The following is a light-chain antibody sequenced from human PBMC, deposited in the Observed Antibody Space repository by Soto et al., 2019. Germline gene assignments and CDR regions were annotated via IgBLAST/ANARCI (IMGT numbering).Light chain of an antibody. Sequence: IVLTQSPATLSVSLGDSATLSCRASQFISSNYLSWYQQKPGQAPRLLIYGASTRATGIPDRFSGSGSETDFTLTISSLQPEDFAVYYCQQDYNLPWTFGHGTKVDIK. V-gene: IGKV3D-7*01. J-gene: IGKJ1*01. CDR3: QQDYNLPWT. CDR2: GAS. CDR1: QFISSNY.